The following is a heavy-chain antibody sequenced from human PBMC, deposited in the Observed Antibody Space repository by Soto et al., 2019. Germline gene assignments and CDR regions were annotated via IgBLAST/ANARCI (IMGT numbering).Heavy chain of an antibody. J-gene: IGHJ4*02. CDR2: IYPGDSDT. CDR1: GYSFSTYW. V-gene: IGHV5-51*01. D-gene: IGHD3-9*01. CDR3: ARHPKLVTGYRYFDY. Sequence: GESLKISCKGTGYSFSTYWIAWVRQVPGKGPEWMGIIYPGDSDTRYSPSFQGQVTISADKSISTAYLRWGSLKASDTAMYYCARHPKLVTGYRYFDYWGQGTPVTVSS.